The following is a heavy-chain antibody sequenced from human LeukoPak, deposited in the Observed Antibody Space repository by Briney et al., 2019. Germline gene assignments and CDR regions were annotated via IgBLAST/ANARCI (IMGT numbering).Heavy chain of an antibody. CDR2: IYYSGST. D-gene: IGHD2-8*01. CDR3: ARGGVELKRLYYFDY. V-gene: IGHV4-39*07. CDR1: GGSISSSSYY. J-gene: IGHJ4*02. Sequence: SETLSLTCTVPGGSISSSSYYWGWIRQPPGKGLEWIGSIYYSGSTYYNPSLKSRVTISVDTSKNQFSLKLSSVTAADTAVYYCARGGVELKRLYYFDYWGQGTLVTVSS.